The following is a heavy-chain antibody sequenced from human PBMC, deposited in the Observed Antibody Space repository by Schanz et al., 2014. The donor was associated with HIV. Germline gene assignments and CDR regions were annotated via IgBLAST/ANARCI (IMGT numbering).Heavy chain of an antibody. V-gene: IGHV4-4*07. Sequence: QVQLQESGPGLVKPSETLSLTCNVSGDSISNYYWTWIRQPAGRGLEWIGRVYSGGSSNYNPSLRSRVTLPGDTSKTQFPLSLSSVTAADTAVYYCARILLSSSGWYAGDYWGQGTLVIVSS. J-gene: IGHJ4*02. D-gene: IGHD6-19*01. CDR3: ARILLSSSGWYAGDY. CDR1: GDSISNYY. CDR2: VYSGGSS.